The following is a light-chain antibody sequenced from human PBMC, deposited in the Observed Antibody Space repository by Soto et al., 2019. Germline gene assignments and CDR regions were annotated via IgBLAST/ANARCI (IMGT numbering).Light chain of an antibody. CDR1: SSDVGAYDY. V-gene: IGLV2-14*01. CDR3: SSYTTSSTYV. Sequence: QSALTQPASVSASPGQSIAISCSGTSSDVGAYDYVSWYQHHPGKAPELIIYEVTYRPSGVSNRFSASKSGNTASLTISGLQAEDEADYYCSSYTTSSTYVFGTGTKLTVL. CDR2: EVT. J-gene: IGLJ1*01.